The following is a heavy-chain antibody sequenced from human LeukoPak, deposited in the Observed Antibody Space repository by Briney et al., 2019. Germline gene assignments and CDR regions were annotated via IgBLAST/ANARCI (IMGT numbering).Heavy chain of an antibody. Sequence: SVKVSCKASGGSFSSFVITWVRQAPGQGLEWMGGIIPIFGTANYAQKFQGRVTITTDESTSTAYMELSSLRSEDTAVYYCARYCTNGVCYHQPFDIWGQGTMVTVSS. J-gene: IGHJ3*02. CDR3: ARYCTNGVCYHQPFDI. CDR1: GGSFSSFV. V-gene: IGHV1-69*05. D-gene: IGHD2-8*01. CDR2: IIPIFGTA.